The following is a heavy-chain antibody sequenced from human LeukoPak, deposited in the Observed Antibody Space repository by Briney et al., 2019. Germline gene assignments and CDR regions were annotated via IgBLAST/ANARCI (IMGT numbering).Heavy chain of an antibody. V-gene: IGHV3-48*03. Sequence: GGSLRLSCAASGFTFSTYEMNWVRQAPGKGLERVSHISGSGGAIYYADSVKGRFTISRDNAKNSLYLQMNSLRAEDTAVYYCARRYCSSTTCTLDYWGQGTLVTVSS. D-gene: IGHD2-2*01. CDR2: ISGSGGAI. CDR1: GFTFSTYE. CDR3: ARRYCSSTTCTLDY. J-gene: IGHJ4*02.